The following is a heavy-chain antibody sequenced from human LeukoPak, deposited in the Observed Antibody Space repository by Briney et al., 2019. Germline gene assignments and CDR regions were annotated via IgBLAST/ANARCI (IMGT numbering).Heavy chain of an antibody. CDR3: ARDPEGHGYYFDY. CDR1: GGSTSNYF. V-gene: IGHV4-4*07. Sequence: KSSETLSLTCTVSGGSTSNYFCTWLRQSAGKGLEWIGRIHTSGSTNYNPSLKSRVSMSVDTSKNQFSLKPSSVTAADTAVYYCARDPEGHGYYFDYWGQGALVTVSS. J-gene: IGHJ4*02. D-gene: IGHD3-3*01. CDR2: IHTSGST.